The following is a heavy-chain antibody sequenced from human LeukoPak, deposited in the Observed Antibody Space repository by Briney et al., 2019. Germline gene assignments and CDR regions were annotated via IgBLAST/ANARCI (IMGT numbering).Heavy chain of an antibody. CDR2: INWNGGST. CDR1: GFTFDDYG. CDR3: ARAVVPAAALPDAFDI. Sequence: PGGSLRLSCAVSGFTFDDYGMSWVRQAPGKGLEWVSGINWNGGSTGYADSVKGRFTISRDNAKNSLYLQMNSLRAEDTALYYCARAVVPAAALPDAFDIWGQGTMVTVSS. V-gene: IGHV3-20*04. D-gene: IGHD2-2*01. J-gene: IGHJ3*02.